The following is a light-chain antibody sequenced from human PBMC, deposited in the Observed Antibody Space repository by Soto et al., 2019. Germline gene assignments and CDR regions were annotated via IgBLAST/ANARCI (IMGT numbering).Light chain of an antibody. Sequence: SVLTQPASVSGSPGQSITISCTGTSSDVGGYNYVSWYQQHPGKAPKLMIYEVSNRPSGVSNRFSGSKSGNTASLTISGLQAEDEADYYCSSYTSSSTRVFGTGTKVTVL. J-gene: IGLJ1*01. V-gene: IGLV2-14*01. CDR3: SSYTSSSTRV. CDR1: SSDVGGYNY. CDR2: EVS.